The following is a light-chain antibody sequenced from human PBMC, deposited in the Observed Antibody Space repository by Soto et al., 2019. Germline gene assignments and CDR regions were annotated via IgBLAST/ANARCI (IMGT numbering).Light chain of an antibody. CDR1: SSDVGGYNY. Sequence: QSALTQPPSASGSPGQSVTISCTGTSSDVGGYNYVSWYQHLPGTAPKLLIYSQNQRPSGVPDRFSGSKSGTSASLAISALQSEDETDYYCATCDDSRSAKGVFGNGTKVTVL. CDR2: SQN. CDR3: ATCDDSRSAKGV. V-gene: IGLV2-8*01. J-gene: IGLJ1*01.